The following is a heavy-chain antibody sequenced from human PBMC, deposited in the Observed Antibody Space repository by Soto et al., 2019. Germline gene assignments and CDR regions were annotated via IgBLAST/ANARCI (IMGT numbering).Heavy chain of an antibody. CDR2: ISYDGSNK. J-gene: IGHJ3*02. CDR3: ARDPRKLLWFGELSLRGGGDAFDI. CDR1: GFTFSSYA. Sequence: QVQLVESGGGVVQPGRSLRLSCAASGFTFSSYAMHWVRQAPGKGLEWVAVISYDGSNKYYADSVKGRFTISRDNSKNTLYLKMNSLRAEDTAVYYCARDPRKLLWFGELSLRGGGDAFDIWGQGTMVTVSS. V-gene: IGHV3-30-3*01. D-gene: IGHD3-10*01.